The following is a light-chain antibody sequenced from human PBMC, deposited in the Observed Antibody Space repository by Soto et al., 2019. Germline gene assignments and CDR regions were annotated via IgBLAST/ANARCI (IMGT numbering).Light chain of an antibody. CDR3: MQALQTPIT. V-gene: IGKV2-28*01. J-gene: IGKJ4*01. Sequence: DLVMTQSPLSLPVTPGEPASISCRSSQSVLHSNGYNYLDWYLQKPGQSPQLLIYLGSNRASGVPDRFSGSGSGTDFTLKISRVEAEDVGVYYCMQALQTPITFGGGTKVEIK. CDR2: LGS. CDR1: QSVLHSNGYNY.